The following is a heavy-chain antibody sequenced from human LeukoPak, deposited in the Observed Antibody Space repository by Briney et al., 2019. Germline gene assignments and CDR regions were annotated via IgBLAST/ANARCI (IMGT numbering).Heavy chain of an antibody. CDR3: ARAEALKFRDFDY. V-gene: IGHV3-21*01. Sequence: GGALRLSCAASGFTFSNYSMNWVRQAPGKGLEWVSSITSSGSYIYYAGSVKGRFTISRDNARHSLYLQMNSLRAEDTAIYYCARAEALKFRDFDYWGQGTLVTVSS. J-gene: IGHJ4*02. CDR1: GFTFSNYS. CDR2: ITSSGSYI.